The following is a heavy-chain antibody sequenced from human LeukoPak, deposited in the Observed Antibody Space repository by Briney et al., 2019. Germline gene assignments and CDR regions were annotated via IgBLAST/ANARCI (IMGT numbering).Heavy chain of an antibody. Sequence: SETLSLTCTVSGGSISSYYWSWIRQPAGKGLEWIGRIYTSGSTNYNPSLKSRVTMSVDTSKNQFSLKLSSVTAADTAVYYCARDKQWLKGAFDYYYYMDVWGKGTTVTISS. V-gene: IGHV4-4*07. D-gene: IGHD6-19*01. CDR3: ARDKQWLKGAFDYYYYMDV. CDR1: GGSISSYY. J-gene: IGHJ6*03. CDR2: IYTSGST.